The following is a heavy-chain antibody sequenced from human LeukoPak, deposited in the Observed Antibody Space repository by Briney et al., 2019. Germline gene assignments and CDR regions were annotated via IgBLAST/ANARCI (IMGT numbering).Heavy chain of an antibody. CDR2: IIPIFGTA. J-gene: IGHJ5*02. Sequence: GPSVKVSCKASGGTFSSYAISWVRQAPGQGLEWMGGIIPIFGTANYAQKFQGRVTITADESTSTAYMELSSLRSEDTAVYYCARGLRGVIKRFEWFDPWGPGTLVTVSS. CDR1: GGTFSSYA. CDR3: ARGLRGVIKRFEWFDP. V-gene: IGHV1-69*01. D-gene: IGHD3-10*01.